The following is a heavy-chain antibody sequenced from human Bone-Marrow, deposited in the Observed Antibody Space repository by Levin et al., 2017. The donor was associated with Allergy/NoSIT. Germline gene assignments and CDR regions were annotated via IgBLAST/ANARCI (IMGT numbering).Heavy chain of an antibody. CDR1: GFTFSSYS. CDR2: INSSSGTI. J-gene: IGHJ4*02. V-gene: IGHV3-48*01. CDR3: VRGLPDY. Sequence: GGSLRLSCATSGFTFSSYSMNWVRQAPGKGLEWVSYINSSSGTIYYVDSVKGRFTISRDNAKKSLYLQMSSLRVEDTAVCYCVRGLPDYWGQGTLVTVSS.